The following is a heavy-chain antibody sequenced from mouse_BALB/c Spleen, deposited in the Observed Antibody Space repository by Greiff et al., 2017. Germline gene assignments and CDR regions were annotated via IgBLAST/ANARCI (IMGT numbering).Heavy chain of an antibody. V-gene: IGHV1-81*01. D-gene: IGHD1-1*01. CDR2: IYPGSGST. CDR3: ARRPTGAMDY. J-gene: IGHJ4*01. CDR1: GYTFTDYV. Sequence: VQLQQSGPELVKPGASVKMSCKASGYTFTDYVISWVKQRTGQGLEWIGEIYPGSGSTYYNEKFEGKATLTADKSSNTAYMQLSSLTSEDSAVYFCARRPTGAMDYWGQGTSVTVSS.